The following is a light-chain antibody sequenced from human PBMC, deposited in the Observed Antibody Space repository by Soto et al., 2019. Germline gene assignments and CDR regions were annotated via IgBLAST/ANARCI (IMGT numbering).Light chain of an antibody. J-gene: IGLJ1*01. CDR1: SSDVGGYNY. Sequence: QSVLTQPASVSGSPGQSINISCTGTSSDVGGYNYVSWYQHHPGKAPKLIIYDVSNRPSGVSNPFSGSKSGNTASLTISGLQPEDEADYYCSSYTTSNTRQIVFGTGTKFTVL. CDR3: SSYTTSNTRQIV. CDR2: DVS. V-gene: IGLV2-14*03.